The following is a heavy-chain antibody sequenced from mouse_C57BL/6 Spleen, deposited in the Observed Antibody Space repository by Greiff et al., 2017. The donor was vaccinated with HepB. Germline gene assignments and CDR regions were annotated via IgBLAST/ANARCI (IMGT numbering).Heavy chain of an antibody. CDR1: GFSLSTSGMG. Sequence: QVQLKESGPGILQSSQTLSLTCSFSGFSLSTSGMGVSWIRQPSGKGLEWLAHIYWDDDKRYNPSLKSRLTISKDTSRNQVFLKITSVDTADTATYYCARSRLYYDGSSYWYFDVWGTGTTVTVSS. CDR2: IYWDDDK. D-gene: IGHD1-1*01. CDR3: ARSRLYYDGSSYWYFDV. J-gene: IGHJ1*03. V-gene: IGHV8-12*01.